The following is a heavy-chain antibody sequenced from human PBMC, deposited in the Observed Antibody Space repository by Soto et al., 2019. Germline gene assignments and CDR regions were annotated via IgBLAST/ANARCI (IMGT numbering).Heavy chain of an antibody. J-gene: IGHJ4*02. Sequence: KAGGSLRLSCAASGFRFSDHYMTWIRQAPGKGLEWVSKISGDATTTYYADSVKGRFTVSRDNAKNSVYLQMNSLRAEDTAVYYCASDPYYYASGFWGQGTLVTVSS. CDR2: ISGDATTT. CDR3: ASDPYYYASGF. D-gene: IGHD3-10*01. CDR1: GFRFSDHY. V-gene: IGHV3-11*01.